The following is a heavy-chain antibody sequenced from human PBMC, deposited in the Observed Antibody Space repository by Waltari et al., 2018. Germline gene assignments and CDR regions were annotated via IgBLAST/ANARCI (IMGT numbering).Heavy chain of an antibody. CDR1: GFTFSSYD. J-gene: IGHJ4*02. Sequence: EVQLVESGGGLVQPGGSLRLSCAASGFTFSSYDMHWVRQATGKGLEWVSAIGTAGDTYYPGSVKGRFTISRENAKNSLYLQMNSLRAGDTAVYYCARALTLGQWLLFDYWGQGTLVTVSS. V-gene: IGHV3-13*01. CDR2: IGTAGDT. CDR3: ARALTLGQWLLFDY. D-gene: IGHD6-19*01.